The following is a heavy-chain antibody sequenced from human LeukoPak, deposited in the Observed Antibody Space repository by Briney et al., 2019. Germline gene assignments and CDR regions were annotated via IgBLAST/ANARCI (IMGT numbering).Heavy chain of an antibody. CDR2: INPNSGGT. D-gene: IGHD6-19*01. Sequence: ASVKVSCKASGYTFTGYYMHWVRQAPGQGLEWMGWINPNSGGTNYAQKFHGRVTMTRDTSISTAYMELSRLRSDDTAVYYCARGPLYSSGWLSYWGQGTLVTVSS. V-gene: IGHV1-2*02. CDR1: GYTFTGYY. CDR3: ARGPLYSSGWLSY. J-gene: IGHJ4*02.